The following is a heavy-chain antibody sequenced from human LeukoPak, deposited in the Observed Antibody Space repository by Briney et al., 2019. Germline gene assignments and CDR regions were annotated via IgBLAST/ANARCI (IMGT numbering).Heavy chain of an antibody. Sequence: SETLSLTCAVSGYSISSGYYWGWIRQPPGKGLEWIGSIYHSGSTYYNPSLKSRVTISVDTSKNQFSLKLSSVTAAHTAVYYCARLRYSYGYYFDYWGQGTLVTVSS. CDR2: IYHSGST. D-gene: IGHD5-18*01. J-gene: IGHJ4*02. V-gene: IGHV4-38-2*01. CDR1: GYSISSGYY. CDR3: ARLRYSYGYYFDY.